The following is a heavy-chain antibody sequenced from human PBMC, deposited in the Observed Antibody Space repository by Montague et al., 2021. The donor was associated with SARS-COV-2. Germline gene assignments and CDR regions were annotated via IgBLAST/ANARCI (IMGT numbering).Heavy chain of an antibody. Sequence: SETLSLTCVVYGGSFSGYYWSWIRQPPGKGLEWIGEINHSGSTNYNPSLKSRVTISVDTSKKQFFLRLNSVTAADTAVYYCARGGGYCYGALDYWGQGTLVTVSS. V-gene: IGHV4-34*01. CDR1: GGSFSGYY. D-gene: IGHD5-18*01. CDR2: INHSGST. CDR3: ARGGGYCYGALDY. J-gene: IGHJ4*02.